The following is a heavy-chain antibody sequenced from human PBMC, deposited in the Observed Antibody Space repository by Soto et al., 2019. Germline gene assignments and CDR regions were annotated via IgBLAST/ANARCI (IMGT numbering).Heavy chain of an antibody. V-gene: IGHV4-39*01. Sequence: SETLSLTCTVSGGSISSSSYYWGWIRQPPGKGLEWIGSIYYSGSTYYNPSLKSRVTISVDTSKNQFSLKLSSVTAADTAVYYCARHNTGGLWFGEPLMGGIDYWGQGTLVTVSS. D-gene: IGHD3-10*01. J-gene: IGHJ4*02. CDR3: ARHNTGGLWFGEPLMGGIDY. CDR2: IYYSGST. CDR1: GGSISSSSYY.